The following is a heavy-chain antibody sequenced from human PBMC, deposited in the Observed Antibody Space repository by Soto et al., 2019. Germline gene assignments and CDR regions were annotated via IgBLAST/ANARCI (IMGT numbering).Heavy chain of an antibody. CDR2: ISLYSDGT. V-gene: IGHV1-18*01. D-gene: IGHD2-2*01. Sequence: RASVKVSCKTSGYTFTRNGISWVRQAPGQGLEWLGWISLYSDGTNYAQKFQGRVSMTTDTSTTTAYMELRSLRSDDTAVYYCARVVPGAEAWFGPWGQGTLVTVSS. CDR3: ARVVPGAEAWFGP. J-gene: IGHJ5*02. CDR1: GYTFTRNG.